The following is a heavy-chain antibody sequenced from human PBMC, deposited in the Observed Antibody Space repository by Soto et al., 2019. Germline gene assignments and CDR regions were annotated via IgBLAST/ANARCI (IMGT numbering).Heavy chain of an antibody. CDR1: GFTFSNAW. J-gene: IGHJ4*02. Sequence: GSLRLSCAASGFTFSNAWMNWVRQAPGKGLEWVGRIKSKTDGGTTDYAAPVKGRFTISRDDSKNTLYLQMNSLKTEDTAVYYCTTDPVTMIVVVPSSGWGQETLVTVSS. CDR2: IKSKTDGGTT. CDR3: TTDPVTMIVVVPSSG. V-gene: IGHV3-15*07. D-gene: IGHD3-22*01.